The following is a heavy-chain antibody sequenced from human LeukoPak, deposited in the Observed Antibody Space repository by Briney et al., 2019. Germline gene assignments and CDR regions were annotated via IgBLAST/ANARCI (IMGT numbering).Heavy chain of an antibody. CDR3: AVGLNGGTNYYYYYMDV. Sequence: ASVKVSCKASGYTFTGYYMHWVRQAPAQGLEWMVWINPHSGGPNYAQRFQGRVTMTADRSITTAYREVSRLRSDDTAVYYCAVGLNGGTNYYYYYMDVWGKGTTVTISS. CDR1: GYTFTGYY. J-gene: IGHJ6*03. D-gene: IGHD4-23*01. V-gene: IGHV1-2*02. CDR2: INPHSGGP.